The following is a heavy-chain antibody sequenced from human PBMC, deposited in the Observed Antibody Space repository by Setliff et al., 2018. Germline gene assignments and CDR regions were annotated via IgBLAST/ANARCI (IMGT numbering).Heavy chain of an antibody. J-gene: IGHJ4*02. CDR2: IIPMFATP. CDR3: ARDGSAFFYQN. V-gene: IGHV1-69*13. Sequence: SVKVSCKASGGTFSSFPISWVRLAPGQGLECMGGIIPMFATPKYAQKFQDRVTISADESTTTVYVELSSLRSDDTATYYCARDGSAFFYQNWGQGSLVTVSS. D-gene: IGHD1-26*01. CDR1: GGTFSSFP.